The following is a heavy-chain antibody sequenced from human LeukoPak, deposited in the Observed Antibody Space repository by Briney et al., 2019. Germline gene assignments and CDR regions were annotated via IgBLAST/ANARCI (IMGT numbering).Heavy chain of an antibody. V-gene: IGHV4-39*07. Sequence: SETLSLTCTVSGGSISSGSYYWGWIRQPPGKGLEWIGSIYYSGSTNYNPSLKSRVTISVDTSKNQFSLKLSSVTAADTAVYYCARYWRNFDYWGQGTLVTVSS. CDR1: GGSISSGSYY. CDR2: IYYSGST. CDR3: ARYWRNFDY. D-gene: IGHD3-3*01. J-gene: IGHJ4*02.